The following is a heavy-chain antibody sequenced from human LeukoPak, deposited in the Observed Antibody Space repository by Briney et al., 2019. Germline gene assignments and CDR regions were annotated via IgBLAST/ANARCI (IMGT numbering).Heavy chain of an antibody. CDR2: INPSGGST. CDR1: GYTFTSYY. CDR3: ARSPDPGIAARLPEGY. J-gene: IGHJ4*02. D-gene: IGHD6-6*01. Sequence: GASVKVSCKASGYTFTSYYMHWVRRAPGQGLEWMGIINPSGGSTSYAQKLQDRVTMTRDTSTSTVYMELSSLRSEDTAVYYCARSPDPGIAARLPEGYWGQGTLVTVSS. V-gene: IGHV1-46*01.